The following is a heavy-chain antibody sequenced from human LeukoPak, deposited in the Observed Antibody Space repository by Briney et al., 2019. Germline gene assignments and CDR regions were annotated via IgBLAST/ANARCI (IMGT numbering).Heavy chain of an antibody. J-gene: IGHJ5*02. Sequence: GASVKVSCKASGYTFTSYDINWVRQATGQGLEWMGWMNPNSGNTGYAQKFQGRVTMTRNTSISTAYMELSSLRSDDTAVYYCARDPSLSWQWLTPRSWFDPWGQGTLVTVSS. CDR1: GYTFTSYD. CDR3: ARDPSLSWQWLTPRSWFDP. CDR2: MNPNSGNT. D-gene: IGHD6-19*01. V-gene: IGHV1-8*01.